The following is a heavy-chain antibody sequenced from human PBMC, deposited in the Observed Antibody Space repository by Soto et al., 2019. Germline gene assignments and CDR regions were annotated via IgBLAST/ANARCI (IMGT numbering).Heavy chain of an antibody. V-gene: IGHV4-34*01. CDR3: ARESHDILTGPPWVWYFDL. CDR2: INDGGSI. CDR1: GGSFSGYY. J-gene: IGHJ2*01. Sequence: QVQLQQWGAGPLRPLETLSLTCGVSGGSFSGYYWAWIRQSPGKGLEWIGEINDGGSINYNPSLKSRVSISVDKAKNHYSLNLRSVTAADTAVYYCARESHDILTGPPWVWYFDLWGRGTLVTVSS. D-gene: IGHD3-9*01.